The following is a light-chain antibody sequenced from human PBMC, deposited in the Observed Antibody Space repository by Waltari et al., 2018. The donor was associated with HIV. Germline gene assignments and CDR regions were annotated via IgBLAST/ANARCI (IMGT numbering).Light chain of an antibody. CDR2: DAS. CDR3: QQYDDLPFT. CDR1: QEISNN. V-gene: IGKV1-33*01. Sequence: DIRMTQSPYSISAPMGASVTMPCQATQEISNNLNWSQQKTGEAPKLLIYDASVLETGISSRFSGSGSGTNFTLTITNPQPEDVATYFCQQYDDLPFTFGPGTKV. J-gene: IGKJ3*01.